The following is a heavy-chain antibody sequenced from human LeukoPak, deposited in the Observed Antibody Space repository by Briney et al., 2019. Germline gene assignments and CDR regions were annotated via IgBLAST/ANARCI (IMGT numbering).Heavy chain of an antibody. CDR1: GGSFSGYY. D-gene: IGHD2-2*01. J-gene: IGHJ4*02. V-gene: IGHV4-34*01. CDR2: INHSGST. CDR3: ARYSGYQLPSNYFDY. Sequence: SETLSLTCAVYGGSFSGYYWSWIRQPPGKGLEWIGEINHSGSTNYNPSLKSRVTMSVDTSKNQFSLKLSSVTAADTAVYYCARYSGYQLPSNYFDYWGQGTLVTVSS.